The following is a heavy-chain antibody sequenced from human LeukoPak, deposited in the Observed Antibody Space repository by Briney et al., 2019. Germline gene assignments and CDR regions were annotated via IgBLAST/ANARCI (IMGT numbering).Heavy chain of an antibody. V-gene: IGHV3-7*01. D-gene: IGHD1-1*01. CDR2: LRPDGSDK. CDR1: GFTFSVYW. CDR3: ARDAYNDASES. Sequence: TGGSLRLSCAASGFTFSVYWMTWVRQAPGKGLEWVANLRPDGSDKYYADSVKGRFTISRDNAKNSLYLQMNGLRADDTAIYYCARDAYNDASESWGQGTLVTVSS. J-gene: IGHJ5*02.